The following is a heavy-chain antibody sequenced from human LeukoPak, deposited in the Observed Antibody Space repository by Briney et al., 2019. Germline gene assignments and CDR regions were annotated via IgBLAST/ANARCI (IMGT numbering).Heavy chain of an antibody. J-gene: IGHJ4*02. CDR1: GYTFTGYY. CDR3: VRDPSEVGAL. Sequence: GASVKVSCKASGYTFTGYYMHWVRQAPGQGLEWMGWINPNNGGTNYAQKFQGRVTMTSDTPISTAYMELSRLRSDDTAVYYCVRDPSEVGALWGQGSLVTVSS. CDR2: INPNNGGT. V-gene: IGHV1-2*02. D-gene: IGHD1-26*01.